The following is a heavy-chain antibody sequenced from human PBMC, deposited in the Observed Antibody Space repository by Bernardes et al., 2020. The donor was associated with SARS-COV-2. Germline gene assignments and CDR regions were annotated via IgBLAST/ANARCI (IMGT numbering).Heavy chain of an antibody. CDR1: GYTLTELP. CDR3: AGRITLFGVITGFFDR. V-gene: IGHV1-24*01. J-gene: IGHJ4*02. Sequence: ASVKVSCKVSGYTLTELPIHWVRQAPGKGLEWMGGFDSEDGQTIYAQKFQGRVTMIEDTPTDTAYMELNSLRSEDTAVYFCAGRITLFGVITGFFDRWGQGTLVTVSS. CDR2: FDSEDGQT. D-gene: IGHD3-3*01.